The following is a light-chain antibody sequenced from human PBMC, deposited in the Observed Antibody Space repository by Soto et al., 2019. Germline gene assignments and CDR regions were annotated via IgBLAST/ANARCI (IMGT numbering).Light chain of an antibody. J-gene: IGLJ1*01. Sequence: QSVLTPPRSMSGSPGQSVTISCTGTSSDVGGYNYVSWYQQYSGKAPKVMIYDVSKRPSGVPDRFSGSKSGNTASLTISGLQAEDEADYYCCSYAASNTFVFGTGTKVTVL. CDR2: DVS. CDR1: SSDVGGYNY. V-gene: IGLV2-11*01. CDR3: CSYAASNTFV.